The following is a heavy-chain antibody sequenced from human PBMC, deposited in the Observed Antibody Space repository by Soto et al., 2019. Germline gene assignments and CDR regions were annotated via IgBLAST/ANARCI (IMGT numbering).Heavy chain of an antibody. D-gene: IGHD6-19*01. V-gene: IGHV3-30*02. J-gene: IGHJ6*02. Sequence: DSVKGRFTISRDNSKNTLYLQMNSLRAEDTAVYYCAKDSVFWGSGWDLNGMDVWGQGTTVTVSS. CDR3: AKDSVFWGSGWDLNGMDV.